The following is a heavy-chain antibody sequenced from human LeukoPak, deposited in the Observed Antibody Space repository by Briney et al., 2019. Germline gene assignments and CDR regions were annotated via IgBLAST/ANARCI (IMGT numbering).Heavy chain of an antibody. CDR1: GFTFSDYY. D-gene: IGHD6-19*01. V-gene: IGHV3-11*01. CDR3: ARDLSADWYSGGWYEGLDY. CDR2: ISSSGSTI. Sequence: GGSLRLSCAASGFTFSDYYMSWIRQAPGKGLEWVAYISSSGSTIYYADSVKGRFTISRDNAKNSLYLQMNSLRAEDTAVYYCARDLSADWYSGGWYEGLDYWGQGTLVTVSS. J-gene: IGHJ4*02.